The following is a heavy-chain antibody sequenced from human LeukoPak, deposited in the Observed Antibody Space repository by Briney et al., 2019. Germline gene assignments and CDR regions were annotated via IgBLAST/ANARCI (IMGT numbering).Heavy chain of an antibody. J-gene: IGHJ4*02. Sequence: GGSLRLSCAASGLTFSSYSMNWVRQAPGKGLEWVSSISSSSSYIYYADSVKGRFTISRDNAKNSLYLQMNSLRAEDTAVYYCARENYGSGSYEGYFDYWGQGTLVTVSS. D-gene: IGHD3-10*01. CDR3: ARENYGSGSYEGYFDY. CDR1: GLTFSSYS. V-gene: IGHV3-21*01. CDR2: ISSSSSYI.